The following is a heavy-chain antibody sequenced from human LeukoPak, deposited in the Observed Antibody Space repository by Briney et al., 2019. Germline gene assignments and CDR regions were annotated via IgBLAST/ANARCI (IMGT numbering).Heavy chain of an antibody. CDR1: GYTFTSYG. J-gene: IGHJ6*02. CDR3: ARELTDYSSSWYIYYYGMDV. V-gene: IGHV1-18*01. Sequence: ASVKVSCKASGYTFTSYGISWVRQAPGQGLEWMGWISAYDGNTNYAQKLQGRVTMTTDTSTSTAYMELRSLRSDDTAVYYCARELTDYSSSWYIYYYGMDVWGQGTTVTVSS. CDR2: ISAYDGNT. D-gene: IGHD6-13*01.